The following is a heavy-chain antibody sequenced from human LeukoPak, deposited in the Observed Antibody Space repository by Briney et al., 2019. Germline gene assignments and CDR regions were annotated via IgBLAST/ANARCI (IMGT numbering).Heavy chain of an antibody. Sequence: PGGSLRLSCAASGFTFSSYGMHWVRQAPGKGLEWVAFIRYDGGNKYYADSVKGRFTISRDNSKNTLYLQMNSLRAEDTAVYYCAKAIRGYSYGGYDYWGQGTLVTVSS. CDR3: AKAIRGYSYGGYDY. CDR1: GFTFSSYG. J-gene: IGHJ4*02. V-gene: IGHV3-30*02. CDR2: IRYDGGNK. D-gene: IGHD5-18*01.